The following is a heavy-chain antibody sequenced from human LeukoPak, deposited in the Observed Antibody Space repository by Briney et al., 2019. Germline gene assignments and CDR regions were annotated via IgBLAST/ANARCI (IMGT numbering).Heavy chain of an antibody. Sequence: GGSLRLSCAASAFTFDDYAMHWVRQAPGKGLEWVSLISGDGGSTYYADSVKGRFTISRDNSKNSLYLQMNSLRTKDTALYYCTKDIGPTYNSGYFDYWGQGSLVTVSS. CDR1: AFTFDDYA. CDR3: TKDIGPTYNSGYFDY. CDR2: ISGDGGST. D-gene: IGHD7-27*01. V-gene: IGHV3-43*02. J-gene: IGHJ4*02.